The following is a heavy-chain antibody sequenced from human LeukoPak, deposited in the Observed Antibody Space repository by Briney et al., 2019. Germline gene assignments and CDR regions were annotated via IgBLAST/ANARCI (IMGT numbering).Heavy chain of an antibody. CDR2: ISSTSRTI. J-gene: IGHJ4*02. CDR1: GFTFSGFG. V-gene: IGHV3-48*04. Sequence: GGSLRLSCAASGFTFSGFGMNWVRQAPGRGLECVSYISSTSRTIYYADSVKGRFTISRDNAKNSLYLQMNSLRAEDTAVYYCARDGSFYCSGGSCYSDSLDYWGQGTLVTVSP. CDR3: ARDGSFYCSGGSCYSDSLDY. D-gene: IGHD2-15*01.